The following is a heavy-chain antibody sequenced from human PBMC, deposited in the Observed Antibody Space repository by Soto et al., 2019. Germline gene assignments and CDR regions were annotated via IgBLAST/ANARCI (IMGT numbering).Heavy chain of an antibody. V-gene: IGHV4-4*02. Sequence: PSETLSLTCTVSGDSMSISNWWNWVRQPPGKGLEWIGEAHHSGRTNYNPSLKSRVTISVDRSQNLFSLQLTSVTAADTAVYFCARSEATALDFWGQGILVPSPQ. CDR1: GDSMSISNW. CDR2: AHHSGRT. J-gene: IGHJ4*02. CDR3: ARSEATALDF.